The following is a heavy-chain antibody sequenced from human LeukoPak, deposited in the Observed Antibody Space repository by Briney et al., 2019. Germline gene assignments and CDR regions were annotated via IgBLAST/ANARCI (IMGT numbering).Heavy chain of an antibody. CDR3: ARYRGTSGAFDT. CDR2: INHSGST. V-gene: IGHV4-39*07. CDR1: GFSLSTSGM. J-gene: IGHJ3*02. D-gene: IGHD1-1*01. Sequence: SGPTLVNPTQTLTLTCTFSGFSLSTSGMCVSWIRQPPGKGLEWIGEINHSGSTNYNPSLKSRVTISVDTSKNQFSLKLSSVTAADTAVYYCARYRGTSGAFDTWGQGTMVTVSS.